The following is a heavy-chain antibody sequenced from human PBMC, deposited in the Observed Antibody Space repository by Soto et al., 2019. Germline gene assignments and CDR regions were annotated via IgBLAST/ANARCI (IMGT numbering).Heavy chain of an antibody. V-gene: IGHV3-11*06. CDR2: ISSSSSYT. CDR1: GFTFSDYY. D-gene: IGHD1-26*01. J-gene: IGHJ4*02. CDR3: ARHGATTEKYYFDY. Sequence: GGSLRLSCAASGFTFSDYYMSWIRQAPGKGLERVSYISSSSSYTNYADSVKGRFTISRDNAKNSLYLQMNSLRAEDTAVYYCARHGATTEKYYFDYWGQGTLVTVS.